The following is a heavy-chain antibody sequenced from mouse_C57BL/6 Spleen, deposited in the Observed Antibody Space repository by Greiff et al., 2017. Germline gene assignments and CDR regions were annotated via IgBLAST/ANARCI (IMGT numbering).Heavy chain of an antibody. J-gene: IGHJ2*01. D-gene: IGHD1-1*01. CDR3: ARDSPGSSPFDY. CDR2: ISDGGSYT. V-gene: IGHV5-4*01. CDR1: GFTFSSYA. Sequence: EVQGVESGGGLVKPGGSLKLSCAASGFTFSSYAMSWVRQTPEKRLEWVATISDGGSYTYYPDNVKGRFTISRDNAKNNLYLQMSHLKSEDTAMYYCARDSPGSSPFDYWGQGTTLTVSS.